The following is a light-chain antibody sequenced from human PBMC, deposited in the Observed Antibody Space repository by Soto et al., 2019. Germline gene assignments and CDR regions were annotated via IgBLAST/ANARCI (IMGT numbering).Light chain of an antibody. CDR3: QQYDNYDIT. Sequence: DIQMTQSPSSLSASVGDTVTITCQASQDINKFLNWYQQKPGKAPKLLIYDVSNLETGVPSRFSGSGSETHFTLTINSLQPEDTETYYCQQYDNYDITFGQGTRLEIK. CDR1: QDINKF. CDR2: DVS. V-gene: IGKV1-33*01. J-gene: IGKJ5*01.